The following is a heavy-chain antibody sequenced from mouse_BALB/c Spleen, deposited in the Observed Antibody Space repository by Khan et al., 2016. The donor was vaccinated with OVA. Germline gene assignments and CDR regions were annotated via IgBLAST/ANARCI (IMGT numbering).Heavy chain of an antibody. D-gene: IGHD2-14*01. CDR3: AREAYRYDEYYFDY. Sequence: EVKLMESGGDLVKPGGSLKLSCAVSGFTFSSYVMSWVRQTPEKRLEWVASISSGGTTAYPDNVKGRFTISRDNARNLLYLQMSSMRSEDTAMYFGAREAYRYDEYYFDYWGQGTTLTVSS. CDR2: ISSGGTT. CDR1: GFTFSSYV. J-gene: IGHJ2*01. V-gene: IGHV5-6-5*01.